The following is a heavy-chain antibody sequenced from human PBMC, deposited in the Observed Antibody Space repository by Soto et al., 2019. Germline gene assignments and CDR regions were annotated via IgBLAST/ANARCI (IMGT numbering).Heavy chain of an antibody. CDR1: GFTFSSYA. CDR2: ISYDGSNK. Sequence: GGSLRLSCAASGFTFSSYAMHWVRQAPGKGLEWVAVISYDGSNKYYADSVKGRFTISRDNSKNTLYLQMNSLRAEDTAVYYCARVGGYSYAYYYYGMDVWGQGTTVTVSS. D-gene: IGHD5-18*01. V-gene: IGHV3-30-3*01. CDR3: ARVGGYSYAYYYYGMDV. J-gene: IGHJ6*02.